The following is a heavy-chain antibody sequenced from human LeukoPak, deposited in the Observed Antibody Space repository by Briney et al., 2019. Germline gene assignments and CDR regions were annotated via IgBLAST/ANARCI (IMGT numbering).Heavy chain of an antibody. J-gene: IGHJ4*02. Sequence: GGSLRLSCAASGFTFSSYWMNWVRQAPGKGLEWISYISTSAYIYYADSVKGRFTISRDNAKNSLYLQMNSLRDEDTAVYYCARGRPVDYWGQGTLVTVSS. CDR1: GFTFSSYW. CDR3: ARGRPVDY. V-gene: IGHV3-48*02. CDR2: ISTSAYI.